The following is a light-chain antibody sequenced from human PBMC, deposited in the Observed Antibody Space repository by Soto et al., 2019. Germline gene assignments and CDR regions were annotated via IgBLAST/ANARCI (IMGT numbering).Light chain of an antibody. CDR1: QSVSSSY. CDR2: DAS. Sequence: ATLPRGTSQSVSSSYLAWYQQKPGLAPRLLIYDASSRATGIPDRFSFSGNGTAFALGIRSLEPYGFAVSYCQQSGSSLVTVGRGTQLEIK. V-gene: IGKV3D-20*01. CDR3: QQSGSSLVT. J-gene: IGKJ5*01.